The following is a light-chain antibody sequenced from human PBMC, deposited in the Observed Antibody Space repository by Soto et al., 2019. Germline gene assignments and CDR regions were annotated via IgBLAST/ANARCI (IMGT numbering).Light chain of an antibody. J-gene: IGLJ1*01. Sequence: QSALTQPASVSGSPGQSITISCTGTSSDVGGYNYVSWYQQHPGNAPKFMIYEVTNRPSGVSNRFSGSKSGNTASLTISGLQAEDEADYYCASYTSRGTRVFGTGTKVTVL. CDR2: EVT. CDR3: ASYTSRGTRV. CDR1: SSDVGGYNY. V-gene: IGLV2-14*01.